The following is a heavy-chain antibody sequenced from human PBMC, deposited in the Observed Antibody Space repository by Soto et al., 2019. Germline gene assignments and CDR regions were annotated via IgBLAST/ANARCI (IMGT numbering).Heavy chain of an antibody. CDR2: IRSKANKYAT. J-gene: IGHJ6*02. CDR3: TDPQVYYGMDV. V-gene: IGHV3-73*02. Sequence: EGQLVESGGGLVQPGGSLKLSCAASGFTFSGSAVNWVRQASGKGLAWVGRIRSKANKYATAYASSVQGRFTIFRDDLKTTAYLQMNSLKTEDAAVYYCTDPQVYYGMDVWGQGTTVTVSS. CDR1: GFTFSGSA.